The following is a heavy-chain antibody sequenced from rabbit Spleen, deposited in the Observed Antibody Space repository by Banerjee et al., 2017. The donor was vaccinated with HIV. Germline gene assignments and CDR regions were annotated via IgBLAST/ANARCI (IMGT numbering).Heavy chain of an antibody. CDR3: ARDHSTYGYADF. D-gene: IGHD6-1*01. CDR2: INMVTGKS. Sequence: QSLEESGGDLVKPGASLTLTCTASGVSFSFNSYMCWVRQAPGKGLEWITCINMVTGKSVYASWAKGRFIMSRTSSTKVTLQMTSLTAADTATYFCARDHSTYGYADFWGPGTLVTVS. V-gene: IGHV1S40*01. CDR1: GVSFSFNSY. J-gene: IGHJ6*01.